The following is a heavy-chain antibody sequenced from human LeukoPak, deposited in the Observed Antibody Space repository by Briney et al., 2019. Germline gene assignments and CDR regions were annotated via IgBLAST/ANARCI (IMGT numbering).Heavy chain of an antibody. CDR3: ASTRSSSPLGYYYYGMDV. CDR2: IIPIFGTA. Sequence: SVTVSFTASGGTFSSYAISWVRQAPGQGLEWMGGIIPIFGTANYAQKFQGRVTITADESTSTAYMELSSLRSEDTAVYYCASTRSSSPLGYYYYGMDVWGQGTTVTVSS. CDR1: GGTFSSYA. V-gene: IGHV1-69*13. J-gene: IGHJ6*02. D-gene: IGHD6-6*01.